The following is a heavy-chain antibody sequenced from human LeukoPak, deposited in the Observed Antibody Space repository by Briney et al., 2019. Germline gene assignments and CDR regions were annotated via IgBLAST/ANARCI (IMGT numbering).Heavy chain of an antibody. J-gene: IGHJ4*02. Sequence: GGSLSLSCAASGFTFSTYVMSWVRQAPGKGLEWVSSISGSGSTTDYADSVKGRFTISRDNSKNTVYLQMNSLRAEDTAVYYCANGAGSGWHVFGYWGQGALVTVSS. V-gene: IGHV3-23*01. D-gene: IGHD6-19*01. CDR2: ISGSGSTT. CDR1: GFTFSTYV. CDR3: ANGAGSGWHVFGY.